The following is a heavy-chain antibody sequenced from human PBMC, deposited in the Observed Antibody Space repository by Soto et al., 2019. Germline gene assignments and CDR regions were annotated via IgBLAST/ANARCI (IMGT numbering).Heavy chain of an antibody. D-gene: IGHD2-21*02. Sequence: EVQLVQSGGGLVQPGGSLRLSCAASGFTFRSYWMHWVRQAPGKGLMWVSRINPDGSSTSHADSAKGRFTMSRDNAQNTLYLQMSSLRAEDTAAYYCAVLAGVTPLPDALDIWGQGTKVTVSS. CDR1: GFTFRSYW. J-gene: IGHJ3*02. CDR2: INPDGSST. V-gene: IGHV3-74*01. CDR3: AVLAGVTPLPDALDI.